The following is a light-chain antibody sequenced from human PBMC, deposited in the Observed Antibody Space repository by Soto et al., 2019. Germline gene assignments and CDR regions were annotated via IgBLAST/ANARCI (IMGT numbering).Light chain of an antibody. CDR3: QSYDNSLPAHVI. V-gene: IGLV1-40*01. J-gene: IGLJ2*01. CDR2: GNT. Sequence: QSVLTQPPSVSGAPGQRVTISCTGSSSNIGAGYNVYWYQHLPGTAPKLLIHGNTNRPSGVPDRFSGSKSGTSASLAITGLQAEDEADYYCQSYDNSLPAHVIFSGGNKLTVL. CDR1: SSNIGAGYN.